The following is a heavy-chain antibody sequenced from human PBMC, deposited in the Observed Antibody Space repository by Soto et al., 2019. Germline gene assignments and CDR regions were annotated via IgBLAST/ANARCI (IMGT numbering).Heavy chain of an antibody. CDR2: IYHAGSV. D-gene: IGHD6-6*01. J-gene: IGHJ5*02. V-gene: IGHV4-38-2*01. Sequence: SETLSLTCAVSGYSIASGYYWAWIRQPPGKGLEWIGSIYHAGSVYYNPSLNSRVAMSLDTSDNHFSLKLTSVTAADTAVYYCARGLGQLRPNWFDPWGQGTLVTGSS. CDR1: GYSIASGYY. CDR3: ARGLGQLRPNWFDP.